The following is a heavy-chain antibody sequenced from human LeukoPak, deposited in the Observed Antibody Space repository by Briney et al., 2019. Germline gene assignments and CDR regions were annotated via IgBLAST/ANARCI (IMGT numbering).Heavy chain of an antibody. V-gene: IGHV3-21*03. D-gene: IGHD6-19*01. CDR2: ISSSSSYI. Sequence: GGSLRLSCAASGFTFSSYSMNWVRQAPGKGLEWVSSISSSSSYIYYADSVKGRFTISRDNAKNSLYLQMNSLRAEDTAIYYCARDRGGWYREDAFDIWGQGTMVTVSS. CDR3: ARDRGGWYREDAFDI. J-gene: IGHJ3*02. CDR1: GFTFSSYS.